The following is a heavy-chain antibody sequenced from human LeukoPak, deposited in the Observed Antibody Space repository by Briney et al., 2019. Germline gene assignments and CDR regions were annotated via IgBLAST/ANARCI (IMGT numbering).Heavy chain of an antibody. D-gene: IGHD3-22*01. Sequence: ASVKVSCKVSGYTLTELAMHWVRQAPGEGLEWMGGFDPEDGETVYAQKFQGRVTMTEDTSTDTAYMELSSLSSEDTAVYFCATYSGYHYYWGQGTLVTVSS. V-gene: IGHV1-24*01. J-gene: IGHJ4*02. CDR2: FDPEDGET. CDR3: ATYSGYHYY. CDR1: GYTLTELA.